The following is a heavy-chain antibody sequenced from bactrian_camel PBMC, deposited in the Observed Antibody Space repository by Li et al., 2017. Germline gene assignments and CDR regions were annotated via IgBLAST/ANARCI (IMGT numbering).Heavy chain of an antibody. CDR2: INSRGAAS. V-gene: IGHV3S40*01. J-gene: IGHJ4*01. CDR1: GFRFSDYD. D-gene: IGHD2*01. CDR3: ARSLSVLREYNY. Sequence: DVQLVESGGGLVQSGGSLRLSCAASGFRFSDYDMSWVRQAPGKGLEWVSAINSRGAASYYADLVKGRFTISRDNAKNTVYLQMNSLKPTDTAVYYCARSLSVLREYNYWGQGTQVTVS.